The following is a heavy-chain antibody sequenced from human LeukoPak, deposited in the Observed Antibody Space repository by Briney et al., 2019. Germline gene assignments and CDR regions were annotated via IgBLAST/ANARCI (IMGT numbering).Heavy chain of an antibody. D-gene: IGHD2-15*01. CDR2: INHSGST. V-gene: IGHV4-34*01. J-gene: IGHJ4*02. Sequence: SETLSLTCAVYGGSFSGYYWSWIRQPPGKGLEWIGEINHSGSTNYNPSLKSRVTISVDTSKNQFPLKLSSVTAADTAVYYCARDGGVVAASIGILDYWGQGTLVTVSS. CDR3: ARDGGVVAASIGILDY. CDR1: GGSFSGYY.